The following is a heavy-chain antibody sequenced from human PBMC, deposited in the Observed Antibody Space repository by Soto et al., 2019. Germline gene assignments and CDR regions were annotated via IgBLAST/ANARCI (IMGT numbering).Heavy chain of an antibody. Sequence: EVQLVESGGGLVQPGGSLSLSCAASGFTFSAYSMNWVRQAPGKGLEWVSYIISSSSTIYYADSVKGRFTISRDNAKNSVYLQMNSLRDEDTAVYYCARDRPADYWGQGTLVTVSS. CDR2: IISSSSTI. V-gene: IGHV3-48*02. CDR3: ARDRPADY. J-gene: IGHJ4*02. CDR1: GFTFSAYS.